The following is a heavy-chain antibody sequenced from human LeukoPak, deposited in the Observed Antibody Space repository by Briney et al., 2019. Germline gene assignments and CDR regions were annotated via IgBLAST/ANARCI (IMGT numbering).Heavy chain of an antibody. CDR3: VRDGGVSGYDLLDY. Sequence: GGSLRLSCAASGFTFSNYWMTWVRQAPGKGLEWVAHINQDGSEEHYMDSVKARFTISRDSAKNSLSLQMNSLRAEDTAVYYCVRDGGVSGYDLLDYWGQGTLVTVSS. D-gene: IGHD5-12*01. CDR2: INQDGSEE. V-gene: IGHV3-7*01. CDR1: GFTFSNYW. J-gene: IGHJ4*02.